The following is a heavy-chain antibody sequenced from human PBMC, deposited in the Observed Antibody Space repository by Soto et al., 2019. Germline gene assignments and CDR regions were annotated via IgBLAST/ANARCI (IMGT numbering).Heavy chain of an antibody. CDR1: GGSISSGGYY. CDR3: ARARYYGSGSYIVGTYYMDV. D-gene: IGHD3-10*01. Sequence: QVQLQESGPGLVKPSQTLSLTCTVSGGSISSGGYYWSRIRQHPGKGLEWIGYIYYSGSTYYNPSLKSRVTISVDTSKNQFSLKLSSVTAADTAVYYCARARYYGSGSYIVGTYYMDVWGKGTTVTVSS. CDR2: IYYSGST. J-gene: IGHJ6*03. V-gene: IGHV4-31*03.